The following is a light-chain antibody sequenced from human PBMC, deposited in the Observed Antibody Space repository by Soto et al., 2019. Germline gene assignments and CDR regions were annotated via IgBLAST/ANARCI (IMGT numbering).Light chain of an antibody. CDR2: AAS. V-gene: IGKV1-39*01. CDR3: QQSYSTPRT. Sequence: DIQITQCRSSLCACVVDIVTITCRASQGISNYLAWYQQKPGKAPKLLIYAASTLQSGVPSRFSGSGSGTAFTLTISSLQPEDFATYYCQQSYSTPRTFGQGTKVDIK. J-gene: IGKJ1*01. CDR1: QGISNY.